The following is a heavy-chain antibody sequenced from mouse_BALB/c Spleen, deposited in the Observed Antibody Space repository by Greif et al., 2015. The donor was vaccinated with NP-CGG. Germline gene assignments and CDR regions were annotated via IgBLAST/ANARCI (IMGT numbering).Heavy chain of an antibody. J-gene: IGHJ2*01. Sequence: QVQLQQSGAELVRPGASVTLSCKASGYTFTDYEMHWVKQTPVHGLEWIGAIDPETGGTAYNQKFKGKATLTADKSSSPAYMELRSLTSEDSAVYYCTSPFYFDYWGQGTTLTVSS. CDR3: TSPFYFDY. CDR1: GYTFTDYE. V-gene: IGHV1-15*01. CDR2: IDPETGGT.